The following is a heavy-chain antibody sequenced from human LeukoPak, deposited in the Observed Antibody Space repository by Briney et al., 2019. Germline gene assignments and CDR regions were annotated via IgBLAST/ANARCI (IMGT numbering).Heavy chain of an antibody. Sequence: SETLSLTCTVSGGSVRSNNYYWGWIRQPPGKGLEWVGNIFYSGNIYYNPSLKSRVTISVDTSKNQFSLKLSSVTAADTAVYYCARHTPPGGSYSVNFDYWGQGTLVTVSS. J-gene: IGHJ4*02. CDR3: ARHTPPGGSYSVNFDY. V-gene: IGHV4-39*01. D-gene: IGHD1-26*01. CDR1: GGSVRSNNYY. CDR2: IFYSGNI.